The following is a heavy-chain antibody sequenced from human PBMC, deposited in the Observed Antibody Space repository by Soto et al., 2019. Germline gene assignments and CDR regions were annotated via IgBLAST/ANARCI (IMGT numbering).Heavy chain of an antibody. CDR3: ARGAACLYYYYYYMVV. CDR2: IIPILGIA. J-gene: IGHJ6*03. D-gene: IGHD6-6*01. CDR1: GGTFSSYT. Sequence: QVQLVQSGAEVKKPGSSVKVSCKASGGTFSSYTISWVRQAPGQGLEWMGRIIPILGIANYPQKFQGRVTITADKSTITAYMELSSLRSENTAVYYCARGAACLYYYYYYMVVWGKGTTVPVSS. V-gene: IGHV1-69*02.